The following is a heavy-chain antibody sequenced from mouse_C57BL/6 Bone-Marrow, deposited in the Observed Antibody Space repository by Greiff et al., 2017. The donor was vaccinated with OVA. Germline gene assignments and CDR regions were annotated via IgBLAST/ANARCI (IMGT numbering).Heavy chain of an antibody. CDR2: IDPSDSYT. D-gene: IGHD1-1*02. J-gene: IGHJ2*01. Sequence: VQLQQPGAELVRPGTSVKLSCKASGYTFTSYWMHWVKQRPGQGLEWIGVIDPSDSYTNYNQKFKGKATLTVDTSSSTAYMQLSSLTSEDSAVYYCASRLSYWGQGTTLTVSS. V-gene: IGHV1-59*01. CDR1: GYTFTSYW. CDR3: ASRLSY.